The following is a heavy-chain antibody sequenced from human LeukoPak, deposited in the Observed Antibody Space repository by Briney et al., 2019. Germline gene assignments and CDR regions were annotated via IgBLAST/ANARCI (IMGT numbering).Heavy chain of an antibody. CDR2: IRYDGSNK. V-gene: IGHV3-30*02. CDR3: AKDRRLAAFDY. CDR1: GFIFNTYV. Sequence: GGSLRLSCAASGFIFNTYVMHWVRQAPGKGLEWLAFIRYDGSNKNYADSVKGRFTISRDNSKNTLYLQMNSLRAEDTAVYYCAKDRRLAAFDYGGQGTLVTVSS. J-gene: IGHJ4*02. D-gene: IGHD6-25*01.